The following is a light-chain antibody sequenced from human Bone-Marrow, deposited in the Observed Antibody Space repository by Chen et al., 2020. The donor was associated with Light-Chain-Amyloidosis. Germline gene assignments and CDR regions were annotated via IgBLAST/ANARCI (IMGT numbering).Light chain of an antibody. J-gene: IGKJ2*01. CDR2: DAS. CDR3: PQYADLPYT. CDR1: QDITNY. Sequence: DIQMTQSPSSLSASVGDRVTITCQASQDITNYLNWYQQKPGEVPKLLIYDASTLETGVPSRFIAGRSGTHFTFTITSLQREDIATYYCPQYADLPYTFGQGTNLEIK. V-gene: IGKV1-33*01.